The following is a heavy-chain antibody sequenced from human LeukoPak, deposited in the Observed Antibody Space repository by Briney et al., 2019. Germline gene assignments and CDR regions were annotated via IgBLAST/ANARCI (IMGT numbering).Heavy chain of an antibody. V-gene: IGHV4-59*08. D-gene: IGHD5-24*01. CDR1: GGSIRSYY. J-gene: IGHJ3*02. CDR2: IYHSGST. CDR3: ASTAWVQGAFDI. Sequence: PSETLSLTYTVSGGSIRSYYWSWIRQPPGKGLEWIGYIYHSGSTNYNPSLKSRVTISVDTSMNLFSLKLTSVTAADTAVYFCASTAWVQGAFDIWGQGTMVPVSS.